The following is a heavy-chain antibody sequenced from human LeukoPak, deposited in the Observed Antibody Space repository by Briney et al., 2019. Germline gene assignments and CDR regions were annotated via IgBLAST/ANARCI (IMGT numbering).Heavy chain of an antibody. V-gene: IGHV4-4*02. CDR3: ARVNPVVRGVIRYYYYGMDV. J-gene: IGHJ6*04. CDR2: IYHSGST. Sequence: PSGTLSLTCAVSGGSISSSNWWSWVRQPPGKGLEWIGEIYHSGSTNYNPSLKSRVTISVDKSKNQFSLKLSSVTAADTAVYYCARVNPVVRGVIRYYYYGMDVWGKGTTVTVSS. D-gene: IGHD3-10*01. CDR1: GGSISSSNW.